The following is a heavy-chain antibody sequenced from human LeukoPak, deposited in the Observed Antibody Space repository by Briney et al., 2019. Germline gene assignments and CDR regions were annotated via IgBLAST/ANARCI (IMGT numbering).Heavy chain of an antibody. V-gene: IGHV4-59*01. Sequence: SETLSLTCTVSGXPISSYFWSWIRQPPGKGPEWIGSFYHSGSTNYNPSLKSRLTISVDASKNQFSLKLSSVTAADTAVYYCARGSGSATVTPFDIWGPGTMVTVSS. D-gene: IGHD4-17*01. CDR3: ARGSGSATVTPFDI. J-gene: IGHJ3*02. CDR2: FYHSGST. CDR1: GXPISSYF.